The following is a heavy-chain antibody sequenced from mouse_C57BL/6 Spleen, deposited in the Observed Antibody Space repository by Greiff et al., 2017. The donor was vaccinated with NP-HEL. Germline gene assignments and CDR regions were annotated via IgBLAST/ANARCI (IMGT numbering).Heavy chain of an antibody. V-gene: IGHV5-17*01. J-gene: IGHJ3*01. CDR1: GFTFSDYG. Sequence: EVQVVESGGGLVKPGGSLKLSCAASGFTFSDYGMHWVRQAPEQGLEWVAYISSGSSTIYYADTVKGRFTISRDNAKNTLFLQMTSLRSEDTAMYYCARPVRFAYWGQGTLVTVSA. CDR2: ISSGSSTI. CDR3: ARPVRFAY.